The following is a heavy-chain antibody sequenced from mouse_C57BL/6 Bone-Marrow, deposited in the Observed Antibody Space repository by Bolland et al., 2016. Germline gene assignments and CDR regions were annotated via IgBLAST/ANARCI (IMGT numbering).Heavy chain of an antibody. Sequence: GDYIYYADTVKGRFTISRDNARNTLYLQMSSLKSEDTAMYYCTRDRDALLAYWGQGTS. CDR2: GDYI. CDR3: TRDRDALLAY. D-gene: IGHD3-1*01. J-gene: IGHJ4*01. V-gene: IGHV5-9-1*02.